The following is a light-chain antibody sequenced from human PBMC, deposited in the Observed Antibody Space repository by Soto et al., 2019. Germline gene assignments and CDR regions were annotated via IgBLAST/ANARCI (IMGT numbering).Light chain of an antibody. J-gene: IGLJ2*01. CDR3: QSYDSSLSGVI. CDR2: GNN. V-gene: IGLV1-40*01. Sequence: QSVLTQPPSVSGAPGQRVTISCTGSSSNIGAGYDVHWYQQLPGTAPKLLIYGNNNRPSGVPDRFSGSKSGTSASLAITGLQAEDEGDYHCQSYDSSLSGVIFGGGTKLTVL. CDR1: SSNIGAGYD.